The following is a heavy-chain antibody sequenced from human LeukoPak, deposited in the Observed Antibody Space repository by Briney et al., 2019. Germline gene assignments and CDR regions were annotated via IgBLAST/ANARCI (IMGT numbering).Heavy chain of an antibody. J-gene: IGHJ3*01. Sequence: GGSLRLSCAASGFTFSSYSMNWVRQAPGKGLEWVSSISSSSSYIYYADSVKGRFTISRDNAKNSLYLQMNSLRAEDTAVYYCARPGPVVPAALIFGEAFDVWGQGTVVTVSS. CDR1: GFTFSSYS. CDR3: ARPGPVVPAALIFGEAFDV. CDR2: ISSSSSYI. D-gene: IGHD2-15*01. V-gene: IGHV3-21*04.